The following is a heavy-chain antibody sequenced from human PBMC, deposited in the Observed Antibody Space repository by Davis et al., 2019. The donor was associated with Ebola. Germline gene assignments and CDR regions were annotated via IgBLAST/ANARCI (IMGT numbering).Heavy chain of an antibody. J-gene: IGHJ6*02. D-gene: IGHD5-18*01. Sequence: MPGGSLRLSCAASGFTFSSYWMSWIRQPPGKGLEWIGEINHSGSTNYNPSLKSRVTISVDTSKNQFSLKLSSVTAADTAVYYCAREITGYSYGYGYNYYGMDVWGQGTTVTVSS. CDR3: AREITGYSYGYGYNYYGMDV. CDR1: GFTFSSYW. V-gene: IGHV4-34*01. CDR2: INHSGST.